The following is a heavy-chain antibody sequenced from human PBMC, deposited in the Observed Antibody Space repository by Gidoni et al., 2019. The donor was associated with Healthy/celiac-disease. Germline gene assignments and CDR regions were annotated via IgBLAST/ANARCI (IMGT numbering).Heavy chain of an antibody. Sequence: QVQLQQWGAGLLKPSETLSLTCAVYGGSFSGYYWSWIRQPPGKGLEWIGEINHSGSTNYNPSLKSRVTISVDTSKNQFSLKLSSVTAADTAVYYCARAPAAKGRGSFGSVPRRMCYFDYWGQGTLVTVSS. D-gene: IGHD2-2*01. CDR1: GGSFSGYY. CDR2: INHSGST. CDR3: ARAPAAKGRGSFGSVPRRMCYFDY. J-gene: IGHJ4*02. V-gene: IGHV4-34*01.